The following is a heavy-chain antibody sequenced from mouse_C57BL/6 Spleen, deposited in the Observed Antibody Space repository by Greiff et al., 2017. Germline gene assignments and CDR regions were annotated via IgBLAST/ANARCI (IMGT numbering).Heavy chain of an antibody. CDR1: GYTFTDYY. CDR2: IYPGSGNT. J-gene: IGHJ1*03. Sequence: QVQLQQSGAELVRPGASVKLSCKASGYTFTDYYINWVKQWPGQGLEWIARIYPGSGNTYYNEKLKGKATLTTEKSSSTAYMQLRSLTSEDSAVYFCERKGSNWYFDVWGTGTTVTVSS. V-gene: IGHV1-76*01. CDR3: ERKGSNWYFDV. D-gene: IGHD5-1*01.